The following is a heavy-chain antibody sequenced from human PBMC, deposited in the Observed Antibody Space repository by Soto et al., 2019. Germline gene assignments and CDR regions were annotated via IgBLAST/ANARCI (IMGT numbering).Heavy chain of an antibody. V-gene: IGHV3-7*01. CDR2: IKRDGSEK. CDR1: GFTFINYW. Sequence: EVQLVESGGGLVQPGGSLRLSCAASGFTFINYWMTWVRRAPGKGLEWVANIKRDGSEKYYVDSVKGRFTISRDNGKNALDLQMNSLGAEDTAVYYCARINSGSSREFDYWGQGTLVTVSS. D-gene: IGHD1-26*01. J-gene: IGHJ4*02. CDR3: ARINSGSSREFDY.